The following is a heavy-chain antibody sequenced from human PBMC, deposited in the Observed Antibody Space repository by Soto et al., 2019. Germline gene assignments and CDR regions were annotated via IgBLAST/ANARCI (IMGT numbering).Heavy chain of an antibody. V-gene: IGHV3-53*02. CDR3: ARDRGHTQSGYSYGSYYYYYGMDV. CDR1: GFTVSSNY. J-gene: IGHJ6*02. D-gene: IGHD5-18*01. CDR2: IYSGGST. Sequence: EVQLVETGGGLILPGGSLRLSCAASGFTVSSNYMSWVRQAPGKGLEWVSVIYSGGSTYYADSVKGRFTISRDNSKNTLYLQMNSLRAEDTAVYYCARDRGHTQSGYSYGSYYYYYGMDVWGQGTTVTVSS.